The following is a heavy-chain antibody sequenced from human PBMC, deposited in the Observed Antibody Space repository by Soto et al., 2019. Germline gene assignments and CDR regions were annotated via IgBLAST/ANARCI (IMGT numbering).Heavy chain of an antibody. Sequence: QVQLVESGGGVVQPGRSLRLSCAASGFTFSSYAMHWVRQAPGKGLEWVPVISYDGSNKYYADSVKGRFTISRDDSKNTQYLQLNGRRAEDTAVYYCERDHLYGDYEGNYGMDVWGQGTTVTVSS. V-gene: IGHV3-30-3*01. CDR1: GFTFSSYA. CDR2: ISYDGSNK. CDR3: ERDHLYGDYEGNYGMDV. D-gene: IGHD4-17*01. J-gene: IGHJ6*02.